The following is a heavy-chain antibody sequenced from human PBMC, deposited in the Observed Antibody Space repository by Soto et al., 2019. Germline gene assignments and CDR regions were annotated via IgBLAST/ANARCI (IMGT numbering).Heavy chain of an antibody. CDR2: ISFDGSNK. V-gene: IGHV3-30*18. Sequence: QVQLVESGGGVVQPGRSLRLSCAASGFTFTSSGMHWVRQAPGNGLEWVAVISFDGSNKYYADSVKGRFTISRDNSKNTLFLQMNSLRAEDTAVFYCAKGRYYDLYGLDVWGQGTTVTVSS. CDR1: GFTFTSSG. CDR3: AKGRYYDLYGLDV. D-gene: IGHD3-22*01. J-gene: IGHJ6*02.